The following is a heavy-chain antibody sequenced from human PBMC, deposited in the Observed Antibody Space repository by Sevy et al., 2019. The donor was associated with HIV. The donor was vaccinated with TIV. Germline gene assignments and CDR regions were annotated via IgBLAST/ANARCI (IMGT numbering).Heavy chain of an antibody. CDR1: GYTFTSYD. J-gene: IGHJ4*02. CDR3: ARGTYYYDSSGYDYFDY. CDR2: MNPNSGGT. D-gene: IGHD3-22*01. V-gene: IGHV1-2*02. Sequence: ASVKVSCKASGYTFTSYDINWVRQATGQGLEWMGWMNPNSGGTNYAQKFQGRVTMTRDTSISTAYMELSRLRSDDTAVYYCARGTYYYDSSGYDYFDYWGQGTLVTVSS.